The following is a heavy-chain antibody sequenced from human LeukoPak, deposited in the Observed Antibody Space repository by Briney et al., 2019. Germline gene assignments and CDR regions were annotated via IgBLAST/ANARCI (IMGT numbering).Heavy chain of an antibody. CDR2: IYTSGNT. Sequence: SETLSLTCTVSGGSISSGSYYWSWIRQPAGKGLEWIGRIYTSGNTNYNPSLKSRVTISVDTSKNQFSLKLSSVTAADMAVYYCARDQDCSSTSCSIAFAIWGQGTMVTVSS. CDR3: ARDQDCSSTSCSIAFAI. V-gene: IGHV4-61*02. J-gene: IGHJ3*02. D-gene: IGHD2-2*01. CDR1: GGSISSGSYY.